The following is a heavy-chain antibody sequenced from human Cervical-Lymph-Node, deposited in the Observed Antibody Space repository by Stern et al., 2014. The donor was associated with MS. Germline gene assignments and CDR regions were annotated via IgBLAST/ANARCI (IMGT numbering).Heavy chain of an antibody. CDR3: AKDISSGRWEAQYYYGMDV. J-gene: IGHJ6*02. CDR2: ISWNSGSM. Sequence: EVQLVQSGGGLVQPGRSLRLSCAGSRFNFDDYAMHWVRQAPGRGLEWGSSISWNSGSMEYADSVKGRFPISRDNAKNSLYLQMDNLRVEDTAIYYCAKDISSGRWEAQYYYGMDVWGQGTTVTVSS. V-gene: IGHV3-9*01. D-gene: IGHD6-19*01. CDR1: RFNFDDYA.